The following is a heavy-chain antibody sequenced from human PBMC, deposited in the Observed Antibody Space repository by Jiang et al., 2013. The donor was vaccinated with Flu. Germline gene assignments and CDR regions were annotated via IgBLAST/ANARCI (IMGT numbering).Heavy chain of an antibody. Sequence: LVQPGGSLRLSCAASGFTFSSYWMSWVRQAPGKGLEWVANIKQDGSEKYYVDSVKGRFTISRDNAKNSLYLQMNSLRAEDTAVYYCARTGYSYGYSHFDYWGQGTLVTVSS. V-gene: IGHV3-7*01. CDR2: IKQDGSEK. J-gene: IGHJ4*02. CDR3: ARTGYSYGYSHFDY. CDR1: GFTFSSYW. D-gene: IGHD5-18*01.